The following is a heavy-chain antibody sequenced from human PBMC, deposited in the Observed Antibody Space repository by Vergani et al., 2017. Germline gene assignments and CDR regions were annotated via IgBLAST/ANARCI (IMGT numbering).Heavy chain of an antibody. CDR3: AREGYCTNGVCFTLFDV. Sequence: QARLQQWGAGLLKPSETLSLTCAIYGGSFNDYWWTWIRQPPGKGLEWIGEIRHDGITHYSPSLKSRVTISIDTSTHQFSLNLRSVTAADTAVYYSAREGYCTNGVCFTLFDVWGQGALVTGSS. D-gene: IGHD2-8*01. V-gene: IGHV4-34*01. CDR2: IRHDGIT. J-gene: IGHJ4*02. CDR1: GGSFNDYW.